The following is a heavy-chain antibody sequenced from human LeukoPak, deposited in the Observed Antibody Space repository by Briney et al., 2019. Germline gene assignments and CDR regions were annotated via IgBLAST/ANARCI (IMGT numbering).Heavy chain of an antibody. CDR2: INPNSGGT. J-gene: IGHJ4*02. CDR3: ATGYSSSWYPNVYFDY. D-gene: IGHD6-13*01. Sequence: ASVTVPFKASGYTFTVYYMHWVRPAPGQGLEGMGWINPNSGGTNYAQKFQGRVTMTRDTSISTAYMELSRLRSDDTAVYYCATGYSSSWYPNVYFDYWGQGTLVTVSS. CDR1: GYTFTVYY. V-gene: IGHV1-2*02.